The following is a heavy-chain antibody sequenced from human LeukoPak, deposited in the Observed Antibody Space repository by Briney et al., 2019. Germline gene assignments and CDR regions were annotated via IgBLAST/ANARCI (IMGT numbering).Heavy chain of an antibody. D-gene: IGHD3-16*01. J-gene: IGHJ3*02. CDR1: GFTFSSYA. CDR2: ISGSDDST. CDR3: ARDGGHTGDDAFDI. Sequence: PGGSLRLSCAASGFTFSSYAMSWVRQAPGKGLEWVSVISGSDDSTYYADSVKGRFTISRDNAKNSLYLQMNSLRAEDTAVYYCARDGGHTGDDAFDIWGQGTMVTVSS. V-gene: IGHV3-23*01.